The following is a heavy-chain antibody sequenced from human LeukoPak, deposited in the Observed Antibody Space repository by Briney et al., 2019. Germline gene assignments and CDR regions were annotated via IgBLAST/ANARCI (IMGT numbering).Heavy chain of an antibody. CDR3: ARGYYDIDY. CDR2: IYYSGST. V-gene: IGHV4-39*01. D-gene: IGHD3-9*01. CDR1: GGSTSSSSYY. Sequence: SETLSLTCTVSGGSTSSSSYYWGWIRQPPGKGLEWIGSIYYSGSTYYNPSLKSRVTISVDTSKNQFSLKLSSVTAADTAVYYCARGYYDIDYWGQGTLVTVSS. J-gene: IGHJ4*02.